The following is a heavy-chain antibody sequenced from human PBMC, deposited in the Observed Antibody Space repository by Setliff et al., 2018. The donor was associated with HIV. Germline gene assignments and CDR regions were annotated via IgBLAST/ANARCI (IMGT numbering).Heavy chain of an antibody. CDR1: GYTLTELS. D-gene: IGHD6-13*01. CDR3: ARVPVSSYYYYMDV. CDR2: ISASSVNT. V-gene: IGHV1-18*01. J-gene: IGHJ6*03. Sequence: GASVKVSCKVSGYTLTELSMHWVRQAPGKGLEWVGSISASSVNTNYTQGRVTMTTDISTSTAYMELRSLRSDDSAVYFCARVPVSSYYYYMDVWGKGTTVTVSS.